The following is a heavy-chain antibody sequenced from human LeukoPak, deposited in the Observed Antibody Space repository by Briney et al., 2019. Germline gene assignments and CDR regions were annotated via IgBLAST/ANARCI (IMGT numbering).Heavy chain of an antibody. V-gene: IGHV3-23*01. D-gene: IGHD6-13*01. CDR3: ARVSSSWYYY. J-gene: IGHJ4*02. Sequence: GGSLRLSCVVSGFTFSSYAMSWVRQAPGKGLEWVSGISENGGQTFYADSVKGRFTISRDNSRNTLYLQMNSLRAEDTAVYYCARVSSSWYYYWGQGTLVTVSS. CDR1: GFTFSSYA. CDR2: ISENGGQT.